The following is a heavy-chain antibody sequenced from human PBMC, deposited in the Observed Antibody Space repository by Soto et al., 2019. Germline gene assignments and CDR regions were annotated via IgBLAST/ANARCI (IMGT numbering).Heavy chain of an antibody. CDR3: ARVRGFTYYDILTGQSGGSGMDV. J-gene: IGHJ6*02. D-gene: IGHD3-9*01. Sequence: EVQLVESGGGLVQPGGSLRLSCAASGFTFSSYEMNWVRQAPGKGLEWVSYISSSGSTIYYADSVKGRFTISRDNAKNSLYLQMNSLRAEDTAVYYCARVRGFTYYDILTGQSGGSGMDVWGQGTTVTVSS. CDR1: GFTFSSYE. CDR2: ISSSGSTI. V-gene: IGHV3-48*03.